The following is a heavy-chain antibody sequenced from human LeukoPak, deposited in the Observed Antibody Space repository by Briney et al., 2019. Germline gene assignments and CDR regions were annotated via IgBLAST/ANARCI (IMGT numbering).Heavy chain of an antibody. CDR3: AREFVGYDFWSGYYSPDY. Sequence: ASVKVSCKASGYTFTGHYMHWVRQAPGQGLEWMGRINPNSGGTNYAQKFQGRVTMTRDTSISTAYMELSRLRSGDTAVYYCAREFVGYDFWSGYYSPDYWGQGTLVTVSS. J-gene: IGHJ4*02. CDR2: INPNSGGT. V-gene: IGHV1-2*06. D-gene: IGHD3-3*01. CDR1: GYTFTGHY.